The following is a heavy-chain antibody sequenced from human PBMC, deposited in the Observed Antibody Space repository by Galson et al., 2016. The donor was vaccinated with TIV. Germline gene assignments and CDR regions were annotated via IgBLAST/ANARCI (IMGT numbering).Heavy chain of an antibody. CDR3: ARSRSSGWAWFDP. Sequence: SVKVSCKASVYTFTSYAMHWVRQAPGQRLEWMRWINAGNGNTKYSQKFQGRVTITRDTSASKAYMELSSLRSEDTAVDYCARSRSSGWAWFDPWGQGTLVTVSS. V-gene: IGHV1-3*01. D-gene: IGHD6-19*01. CDR2: INAGNGNT. CDR1: VYTFTSYA. J-gene: IGHJ5*02.